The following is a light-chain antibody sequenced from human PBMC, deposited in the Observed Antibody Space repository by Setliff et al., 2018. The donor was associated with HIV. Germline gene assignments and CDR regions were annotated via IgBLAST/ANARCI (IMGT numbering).Light chain of an antibody. V-gene: IGLV2-14*03. J-gene: IGLJ1*01. CDR3: CSYSSSSTLYV. Sequence: QSALTQPASVSGSPGQSITISCTGTNSDIGAYNYVSWYQQYPGKAPELMIYGVSNRPSGVSNRFSGSKSGNTASLTISGLQAEDEADYYCCSYSSSSTLYVFGTGTKVTVL. CDR2: GVS. CDR1: NSDIGAYNY.